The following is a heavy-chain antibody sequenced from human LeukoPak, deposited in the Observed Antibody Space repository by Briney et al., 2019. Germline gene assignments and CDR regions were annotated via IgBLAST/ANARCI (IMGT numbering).Heavy chain of an antibody. Sequence: SETLSLTCAVSGYSIRSGYCGGWIRQPPGKGLEWIGTICHSGSTYYNPSLKSRVTISVDTSKNQFSLKLSSMTAADTALYYCARVSANTFQHWGQGTLVTVSS. CDR2: ICHSGST. J-gene: IGHJ1*01. CDR1: GYSIRSGYC. V-gene: IGHV4-38-2*01. D-gene: IGHD4/OR15-4a*01. CDR3: ARVSANTFQH.